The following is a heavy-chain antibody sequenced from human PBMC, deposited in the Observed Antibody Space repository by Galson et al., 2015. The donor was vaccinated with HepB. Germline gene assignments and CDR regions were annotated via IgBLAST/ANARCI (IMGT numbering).Heavy chain of an antibody. D-gene: IGHD6-19*01. J-gene: IGHJ3*01. CDR1: GYNFTNYW. Sequence: QSGAEEKKPGESLRISCHGSGYNFTNYWVTWVRQMPGEGLEWMGKIDPVDSYTNYSPSFQGHVTISTDKSISTAYLQWSSLKASDSAMYYCARQAIGYSSRGDCFDLWGQGTLVTLSS. CDR3: ARQAIGYSSRGDCFDL. V-gene: IGHV5-10-1*01. CDR2: IDPVDSYT.